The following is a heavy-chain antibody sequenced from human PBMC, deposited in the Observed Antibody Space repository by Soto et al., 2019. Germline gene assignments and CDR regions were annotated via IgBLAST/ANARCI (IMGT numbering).Heavy chain of an antibody. CDR3: ARGHRFSDWFDP. CDR2: IYSSGNT. CDR1: GGTISGYY. Sequence: QVHLQESGPGLVKPSETLSLTCSVSGGTISGYYWTWIRQPAGKGLEWIGRIYSSGNTKYNPSLQSRVTMSLDTSNNQFSLRLTSVTAADTAVYYCARGHRFSDWFDPCGQGTLVTVAS. V-gene: IGHV4-4*07. D-gene: IGHD3-3*01. J-gene: IGHJ5*02.